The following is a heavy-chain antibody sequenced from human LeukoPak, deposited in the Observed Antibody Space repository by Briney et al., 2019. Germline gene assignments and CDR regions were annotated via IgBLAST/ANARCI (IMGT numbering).Heavy chain of an antibody. Sequence: GGSLRLSCAASGFTSSNAWLIWVRQAPGKGLEWVGRIKSKTDGGTTDYAAPVKGRFTISRDDSKNTLYLQMNSLRTEDTAVYYCAKGCSGSTTCYLIDYWGQGTLVTVSS. J-gene: IGHJ4*02. V-gene: IGHV3-15*01. CDR1: GFTSSNAW. D-gene: IGHD2-2*01. CDR3: AKGCSGSTTCYLIDY. CDR2: IKSKTDGGTT.